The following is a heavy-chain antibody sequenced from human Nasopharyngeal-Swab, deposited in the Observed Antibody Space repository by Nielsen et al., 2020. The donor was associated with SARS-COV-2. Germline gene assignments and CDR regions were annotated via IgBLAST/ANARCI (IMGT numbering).Heavy chain of an antibody. Sequence: GESLKISCKASGYKFTSSWIGWVRHLPGKGLEWMARIFPGDSSIRYSPSFQGQVTISADKSINTAYLQWNRLKASDSAVYYCARQAFYHGYDDDFEVRGQGTRVTVSS. D-gene: IGHD5-18*01. J-gene: IGHJ3*01. CDR3: ARQAFYHGYDDDFEV. CDR1: GYKFTSSW. V-gene: IGHV5-51*01. CDR2: IFPGDSSI.